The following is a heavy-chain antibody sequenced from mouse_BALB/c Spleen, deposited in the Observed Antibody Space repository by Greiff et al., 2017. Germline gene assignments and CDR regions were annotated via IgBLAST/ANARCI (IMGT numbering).Heavy chain of an antibody. Sequence: VQLKESGAELVKPGASVKLSCTASGFNIKDTYMHWVKQRPEQGLEWIGRIDPANGNTKYDPKFQGKATITADTSSNTAYLQLSSLTSEDTAVYYCARWLSMDYWGQGTSVTVSS. CDR3: ARWLSMDY. J-gene: IGHJ4*01. V-gene: IGHV14-3*02. D-gene: IGHD2-2*01. CDR2: IDPANGNT. CDR1: GFNIKDTY.